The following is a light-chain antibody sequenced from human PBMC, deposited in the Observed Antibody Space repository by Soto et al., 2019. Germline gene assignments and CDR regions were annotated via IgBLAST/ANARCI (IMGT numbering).Light chain of an antibody. Sequence: EVVLTQFPATLSLSPGDRAALPCKASQSVHNFLAWYQQRPGQAPRLLIYGASNRAAGIPDRFSGSGSGTDFTLTINSLEPEDFAVYYCQQRSNWPPITFGQGTRLDTK. CDR2: GAS. V-gene: IGKV3-11*01. J-gene: IGKJ5*01. CDR1: QSVHNF. CDR3: QQRSNWPPIT.